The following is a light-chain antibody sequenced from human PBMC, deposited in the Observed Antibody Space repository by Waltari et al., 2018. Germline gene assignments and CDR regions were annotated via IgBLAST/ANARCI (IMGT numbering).Light chain of an antibody. V-gene: IGLV2-8*01. Sequence: QSALTQPPSASGSPGQSVTISCTGTSSDVGGYNFVSWYQQHPGKAPKLMIYEVSGRPSGVPDRFSGSRAGNTASLTVSGLQTEDESDYYCSSYAGSMTLVFGGGTKLTVL. CDR1: SSDVGGYNF. CDR2: EVS. J-gene: IGLJ2*01. CDR3: SSYAGSMTLV.